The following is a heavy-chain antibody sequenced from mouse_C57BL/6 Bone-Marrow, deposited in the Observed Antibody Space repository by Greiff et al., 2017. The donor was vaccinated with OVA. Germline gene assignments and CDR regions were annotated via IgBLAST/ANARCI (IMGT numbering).Heavy chain of an antibody. CDR2: ISYDGSN. CDR3: AREGHYGSSPPWFAY. Sequence: EVQLQESGPGLVKPSQSLSLTCSVTGYSITSGYYWNWIRQFPGNKLEWMGYISYDGSNNYNPSLKNRISITRDTSKNQFFLKLNSVTTEDTATYYCAREGHYGSSPPWFAYWGQGTLVTVSA. J-gene: IGHJ3*01. CDR1: GYSITSGYY. V-gene: IGHV3-6*01. D-gene: IGHD1-1*01.